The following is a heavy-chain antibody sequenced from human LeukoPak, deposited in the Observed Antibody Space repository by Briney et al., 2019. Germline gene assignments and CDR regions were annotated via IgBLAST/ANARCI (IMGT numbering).Heavy chain of an antibody. D-gene: IGHD3-3*01. CDR2: IYYSGST. CDR1: GGSISSYY. V-gene: IGHV4-59*01. CDR3: ARFASFRSGYPAGGSRYYFDY. Sequence: PSETLSLTCTVSGGSISSYYWSWIRQPPGKGLEWIGYIYYSGSTNYNPSLKSRVTISVDTSKNQFSLKLSSVTAADTAVYYCARFASFRSGYPAGGSRYYFDYWGQGTLVTVSS. J-gene: IGHJ4*02.